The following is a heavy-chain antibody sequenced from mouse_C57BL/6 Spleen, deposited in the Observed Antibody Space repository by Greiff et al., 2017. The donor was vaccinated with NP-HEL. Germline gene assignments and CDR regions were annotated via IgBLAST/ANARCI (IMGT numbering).Heavy chain of an antibody. CDR3: ASTHDGYLDAMDY. CDR2: INPSTGGT. D-gene: IGHD2-3*01. V-gene: IGHV1-42*01. CDR1: GYSFTGYY. Sequence: VQLQQSGPELVKPGASVKISCKASGYSFTGYYMNWVKQSPEKSLEWIGEINPSTGGTTYNQKFKAKATLTVDKSSSTAYMQLNSLTSEDSAVYYCASTHDGYLDAMDYWGQGTSVTVSS. J-gene: IGHJ4*01.